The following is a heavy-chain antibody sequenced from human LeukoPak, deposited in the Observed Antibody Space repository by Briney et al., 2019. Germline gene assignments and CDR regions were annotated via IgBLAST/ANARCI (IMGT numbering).Heavy chain of an antibody. Sequence: GGSLRLSCAASGFTFSNYNMNWVRQAPGKGLEWISYISSSTSTIHYADSVKGRFTISRDNAKNSLYLQMNSLRAEDTAVYYCARGLTYYFDYWGQGTLVTVSS. CDR1: GFTFSNYN. D-gene: IGHD4/OR15-4a*01. J-gene: IGHJ4*02. CDR2: ISSSTSTI. CDR3: ARGLTYYFDY. V-gene: IGHV3-48*01.